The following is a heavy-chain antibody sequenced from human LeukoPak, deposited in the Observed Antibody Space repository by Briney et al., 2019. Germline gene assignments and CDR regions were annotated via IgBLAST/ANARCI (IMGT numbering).Heavy chain of an antibody. CDR3: ARGSQSTYYDILTGYYKWWFDP. V-gene: IGHV1-8*02. Sequence: ASVKVSCKASGYTFTSYGISWVRQAPGQGLEWMGWMNPNSGNTGYAQKFQGRVTMTRNTSISTAYMELSSLRSEDTAVYYCARGSQSTYYDILTGYYKWWFDPWGQGTLVTVSS. CDR1: GYTFTSYG. D-gene: IGHD3-9*01. J-gene: IGHJ5*02. CDR2: MNPNSGNT.